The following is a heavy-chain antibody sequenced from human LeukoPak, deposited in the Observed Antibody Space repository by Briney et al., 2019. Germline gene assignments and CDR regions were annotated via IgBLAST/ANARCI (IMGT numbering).Heavy chain of an antibody. D-gene: IGHD1-20*01. CDR2: IYTSGST. CDR1: GGSISSYY. V-gene: IGHV4-4*07. J-gene: IGHJ2*01. Sequence: SSETLSLTCTVSGGSISSYYWSWIRQPAGKGLEWIGRIYTSGSTNYNPSLKSRVTMSVDTSKNQFSLKLSSVTAADTAVYYCARDLGDNWKDWYFDLWGRGTLVTVSS. CDR3: ARDLGDNWKDWYFDL.